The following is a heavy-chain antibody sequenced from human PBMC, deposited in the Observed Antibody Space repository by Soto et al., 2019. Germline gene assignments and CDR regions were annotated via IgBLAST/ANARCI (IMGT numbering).Heavy chain of an antibody. D-gene: IGHD1-26*01. V-gene: IGHV3-23*01. CDR3: AKGRIVVAPNKYGFAV. CDR1: GFTFSSYV. J-gene: IGHJ6*02. CDR2: ITSGGGNT. Sequence: AGGSLRLSCAASGFTFSSYVMRWVRQAPGKGLQWVSSITSGGGNTYYADSVKGRFTISRDNSKNTLYLQMNSLRADDTAMYYCAKGRIVVAPNKYGFAVWGQGTTVTVSS.